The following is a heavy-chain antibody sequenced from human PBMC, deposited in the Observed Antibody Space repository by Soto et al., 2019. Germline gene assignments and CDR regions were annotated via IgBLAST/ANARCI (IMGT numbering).Heavy chain of an antibody. Sequence: GSLRLSCAASGFTFSSYAMSWVRQAPGKGLEWVSAISGSGGSTYYADSVKGRFTISRDNSKNTLYLQMNSLRAEDTAVYYCAKDSPIVMVVAFEFDIWGQGTMVTVSS. V-gene: IGHV3-23*01. CDR2: ISGSGGST. J-gene: IGHJ3*02. CDR3: AKDSPIVMVVAFEFDI. CDR1: GFTFSSYA. D-gene: IGHD2-15*01.